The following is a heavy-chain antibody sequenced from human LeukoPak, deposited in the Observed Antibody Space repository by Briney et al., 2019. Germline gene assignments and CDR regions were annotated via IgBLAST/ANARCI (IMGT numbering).Heavy chain of an antibody. CDR2: ISGSGGST. J-gene: IGHJ4*02. CDR3: AKKWGVGTTTLDYFDY. V-gene: IGHV3-23*01. Sequence: PGGSLRLSCAASGFTFSSYAMSWVRQAPGKGLEWVSAISGSGGSTYYADSVKGQFIISRDNSKNTLYLQMNSLTDDDTAVYYCAKKWGVGTTTLDYFDYWGQGTLVTVSS. D-gene: IGHD1-26*01. CDR1: GFTFSSYA.